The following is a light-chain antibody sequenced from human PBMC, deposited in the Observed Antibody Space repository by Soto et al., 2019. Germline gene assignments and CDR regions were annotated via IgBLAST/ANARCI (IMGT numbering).Light chain of an antibody. CDR3: QQRSNWPIT. CDR2: DAS. CDR1: QSVSSNY. Sequence: EIVLTQSPATLSLSPGERATLSCRASQSVSSNYLAWYQQKPGQAPRLLIYDASNRATGIPARFSGSGSGTDFTLTISSLEPEDFAVYYCQQRSNWPITFGPGTKVDNK. J-gene: IGKJ3*01. V-gene: IGKV3-11*01.